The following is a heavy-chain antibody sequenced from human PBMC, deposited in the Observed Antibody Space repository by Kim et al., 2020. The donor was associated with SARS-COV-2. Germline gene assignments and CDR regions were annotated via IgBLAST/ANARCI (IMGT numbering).Heavy chain of an antibody. Sequence: ASVKVSCKASGYTFTSYYMHWVRQAPGQGLEWMGIINPSGGSTSYAQKFQGRVTMTRDTSTSTVYMELSSLRSEDTAVYYCARDQGVFYGSGSPPGDYYYYYGMDVWGHGTTVTVSS. V-gene: IGHV1-46*01. CDR3: ARDQGVFYGSGSPPGDYYYYYGMDV. J-gene: IGHJ6*02. CDR1: GYTFTSYY. CDR2: INPSGGST. D-gene: IGHD3-10*01.